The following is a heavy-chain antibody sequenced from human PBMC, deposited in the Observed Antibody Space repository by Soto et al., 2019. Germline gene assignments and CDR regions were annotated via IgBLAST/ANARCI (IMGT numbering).Heavy chain of an antibody. V-gene: IGHV1-69*12. CDR1: GGTFSSYA. CDR3: ARGDGYNLASRFDY. CDR2: IIPIFGTA. D-gene: IGHD5-12*01. J-gene: IGHJ4*02. Sequence: QVQLVQSGAEVKKPGSSVKVSCMASGGTFSSYAISWVRQAPGQGLEWMGGIIPIFGTANYAQKFQGRVTITADEFTSTAYMELSSLRSEDTAVYDCARGDGYNLASRFDYWGQGTLVTVSS.